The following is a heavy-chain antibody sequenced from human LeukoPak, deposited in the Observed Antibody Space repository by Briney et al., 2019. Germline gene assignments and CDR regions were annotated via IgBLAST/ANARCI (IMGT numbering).Heavy chain of an antibody. Sequence: SAPTLVKPTQTLTLTCTFSWFSLSTRGAGVGWIRQPPGKALERLALNYWYDYKRYSPSLKSRLTITKDTSKNQVVLTITNMQPSETAAYYCAHALLRSKLPWFDPWGQGTLVTVSS. J-gene: IGHJ5*02. CDR1: WFSLSTRGAG. CDR3: AHALLRSKLPWFDP. V-gene: IGHV2-5*01. D-gene: IGHD6-6*01. CDR2: NYWYDYK.